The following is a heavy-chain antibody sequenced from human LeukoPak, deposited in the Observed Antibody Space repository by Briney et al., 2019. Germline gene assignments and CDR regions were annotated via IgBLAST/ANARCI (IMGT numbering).Heavy chain of an antibody. D-gene: IGHD3-22*01. CDR2: ISYDGSNK. Sequence: GGSLRLSCAASGFTFSSYGMHWVRQAPGKGLEWVAVISYDGSNKYYADSVKGRFTISRDNSKNTLYLQMNSLRAEDTAVYYCAKDLPYYDSSGYFPYYYYYGMDVWGQGTTVTVSS. J-gene: IGHJ6*02. V-gene: IGHV3-30*18. CDR3: AKDLPYYDSSGYFPYYYYYGMDV. CDR1: GFTFSSYG.